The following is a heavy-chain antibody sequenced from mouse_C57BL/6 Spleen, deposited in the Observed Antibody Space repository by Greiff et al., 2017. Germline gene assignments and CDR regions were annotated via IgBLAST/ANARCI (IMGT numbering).Heavy chain of an antibody. CDR1: GYTFTSYW. J-gene: IGHJ2*01. CDR3: ARWGDYDGFDY. V-gene: IGHV1-52*01. Sequence: QVHVKQPGAELVRPGSSVKLSCKASGYTFTSYWMHWVKQRPIQGLEWIGNIDPSDSETHYNQKFKDKATLTVDKSSSTAYMQLSSLTSEDSAVYYCARWGDYDGFDYWGQGTTLTVSS. CDR2: IDPSDSET. D-gene: IGHD2-4*01.